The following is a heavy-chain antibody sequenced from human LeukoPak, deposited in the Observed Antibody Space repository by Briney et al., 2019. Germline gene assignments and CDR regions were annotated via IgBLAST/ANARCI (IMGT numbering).Heavy chain of an antibody. J-gene: IGHJ4*02. CDR3: VVASTARGGIDY. CDR2: TKQDGSEK. D-gene: IGHD5-18*01. V-gene: IGHV3-7*03. CDR1: GFTFSYYW. Sequence: GGSLRLSCAASGFTFSYYWMSWVRQAPGKGLEWVANTKQDGSEKYYVDSVKGRFTISRDTAKNSLYLQMNSLRAEDTAVYYCVVASTARGGIDYWGQGTLVTVSS.